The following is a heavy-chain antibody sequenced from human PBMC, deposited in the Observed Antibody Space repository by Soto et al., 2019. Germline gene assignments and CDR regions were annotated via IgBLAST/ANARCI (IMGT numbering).Heavy chain of an antibody. V-gene: IGHV1-3*01. J-gene: IGHJ4*02. D-gene: IGHD1-26*01. CDR1: GYTFTSYA. Sequence: QVQLVQSGAEVKKPGASVKVSCKASGYTFTSYAMHWVRQAPGQRLEWMGWINAGNGNTKYSQKFQGRVTITRDTAESTAYMELSSLRSEDTAVYYCARDLGGSSLWYFDYWGQGTLVTVSS. CDR2: INAGNGNT. CDR3: ARDLGGSSLWYFDY.